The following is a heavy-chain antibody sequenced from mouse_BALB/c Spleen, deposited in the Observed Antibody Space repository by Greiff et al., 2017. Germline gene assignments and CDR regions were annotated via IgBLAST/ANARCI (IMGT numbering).Heavy chain of an antibody. V-gene: IGHV5-6-4*01. D-gene: IGHD1-2*01. Sequence: EVMLVESGGGLVKPGGSLKLSCAASGFTFCSYTMSWVRQTPEKRLEWVATISSGGSYTYYPDSVKGRFTISRDNAKNTLYLQMSSLKSEDTAMYYCTRATAHYFDYWGQGTTLTVSS. CDR2: ISSGGSYT. CDR3: TRATAHYFDY. J-gene: IGHJ2*01. CDR1: GFTFCSYT.